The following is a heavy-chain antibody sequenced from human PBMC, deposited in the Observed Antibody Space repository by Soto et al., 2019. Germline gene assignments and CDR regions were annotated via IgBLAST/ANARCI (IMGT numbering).Heavy chain of an antibody. D-gene: IGHD3-3*01. Sequence: QVQLVQSGTEVQKPGASVKVSCKTSGYTFTTYGIHWVRQAPGQGLEWMGWISGYNGNTNYAQKFQERVTMTTDTSRSIGYMELRSLTFEDTAVYYCARGAHGSGYGVYWGQGTLVTVSS. J-gene: IGHJ4*02. CDR2: ISGYNGNT. CDR3: ARGAHGSGYGVY. CDR1: GYTFTTYG. V-gene: IGHV1-18*01.